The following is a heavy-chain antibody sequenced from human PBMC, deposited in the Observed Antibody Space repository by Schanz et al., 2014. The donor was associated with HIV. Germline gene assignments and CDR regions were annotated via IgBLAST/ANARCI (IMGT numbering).Heavy chain of an antibody. CDR1: GFSLSHYW. D-gene: IGHD3-3*01. CDR3: TRESYNFVPGGDY. CDR2: IKQDGSDK. Sequence: EVQLVESGGGLVQTGGSLTLSCVASGFSLSHYWISWVRQAPGKGLEWVANIKQDGSDKNYVDSVKGRFTISRDNAENSVYLQMKSLRAEDTAVYYCTRESYNFVPGGDYWGQGILVTVSS. J-gene: IGHJ4*02. V-gene: IGHV3-7*01.